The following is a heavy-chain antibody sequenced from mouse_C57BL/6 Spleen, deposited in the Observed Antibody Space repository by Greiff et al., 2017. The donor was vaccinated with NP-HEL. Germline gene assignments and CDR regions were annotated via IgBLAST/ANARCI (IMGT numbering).Heavy chain of an antibody. CDR3: TTGYYGSSPWFAY. CDR2: IDPENGDT. Sequence: EVQLQQSGAELVRPGASVKLSCTASGFNIKDDYMHWVKQRPEQGLEWIGWIDPENGDTEYASKFQGKATITADTSSNTAYLQLSSLTSEDTAVYYCTTGYYGSSPWFAYWGQGTLVTVSA. J-gene: IGHJ3*01. CDR1: GFNIKDDY. D-gene: IGHD1-1*01. V-gene: IGHV14-4*01.